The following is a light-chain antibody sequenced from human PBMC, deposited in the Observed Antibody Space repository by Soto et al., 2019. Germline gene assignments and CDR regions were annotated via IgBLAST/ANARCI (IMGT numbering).Light chain of an antibody. J-gene: IGKJ1*01. Sequence: DIQMTQYQSSLSASVGDRVTITCQASQDISNYLNWYQQKPGKAPKLLIFDASNLETGVPSRFSGSGSGTHFTFTITSLQPEDIATYYCQHFDNSWTFGLGTKVDI. CDR3: QHFDNSWT. CDR2: DAS. CDR1: QDISNY. V-gene: IGKV1-33*01.